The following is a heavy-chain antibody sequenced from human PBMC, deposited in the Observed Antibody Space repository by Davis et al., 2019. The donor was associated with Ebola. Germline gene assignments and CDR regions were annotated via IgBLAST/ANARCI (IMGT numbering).Heavy chain of an antibody. CDR3: ARTPQYTSYGSYFDY. D-gene: IGHD1-26*01. V-gene: IGHV4-34*11. CDR2: IYYSGTT. J-gene: IGHJ4*02. Sequence: SETLSLTCAVYGGSFSGYYWSWIRQPPGKGLEWIGNIYYSGTTNYNPSLKSRATISGDTSKNQFSLNVNSVTAADTAMYYCARTPQYTSYGSYFDYWGQGALVTVSS. CDR1: GGSFSGYY.